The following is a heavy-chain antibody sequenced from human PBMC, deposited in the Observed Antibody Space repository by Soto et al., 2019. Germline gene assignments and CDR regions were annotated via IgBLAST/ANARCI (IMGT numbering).Heavy chain of an antibody. D-gene: IGHD3-22*01. V-gene: IGHV3-66*01. CDR2: INSGGRT. CDR3: ARDGYYSDTSGRRRREAFDI. Sequence: EVQLVESGGDLVQPGGSLRLSCAASGFSVSSDYMSWVRQAPGKGLEWVSLINSGGRTYYADSVQGRFSVSRDKPSNTLHLQMISLRAEDTALYYCARDGYYSDTSGRRRREAFDIWGLGTMVTVSS. J-gene: IGHJ3*02. CDR1: GFSVSSDY.